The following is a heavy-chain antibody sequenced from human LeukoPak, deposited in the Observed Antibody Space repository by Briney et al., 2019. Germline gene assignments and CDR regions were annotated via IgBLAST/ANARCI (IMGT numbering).Heavy chain of an antibody. V-gene: IGHV4-30-2*01. CDR2: IYHSGST. CDR3: ARALVADLLTPFDY. D-gene: IGHD5-12*01. J-gene: IGHJ4*02. Sequence: MSSETLSLTCAVSGGSISSGGYSWSWIRQPPGKGLEWIGYIYHSGSTYYNPSLKSRVTISVDTSKNQFSLKLSSVTAADTAVYYCARALVADLLTPFDYWGQGTLVTVSS. CDR1: GGSISSGGYS.